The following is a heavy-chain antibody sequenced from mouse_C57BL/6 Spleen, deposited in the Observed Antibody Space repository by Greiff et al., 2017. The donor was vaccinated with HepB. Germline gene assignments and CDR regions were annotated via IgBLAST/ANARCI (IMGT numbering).Heavy chain of an antibody. CDR1: GFTFSDYG. Sequence: DVHLVESGGGLVKPGGSLKLSCAASGFTFSDYGMHWVRQAPEKGLEWVAYISSGSSTIYYADTVKGRFTISRDNAKNTLFLQMTSLRSEDTAMYYCARIDGYYAMDYWGQGTSVTVSS. D-gene: IGHD2-3*01. CDR3: ARIDGYYAMDY. CDR2: ISSGSSTI. J-gene: IGHJ4*01. V-gene: IGHV5-17*01.